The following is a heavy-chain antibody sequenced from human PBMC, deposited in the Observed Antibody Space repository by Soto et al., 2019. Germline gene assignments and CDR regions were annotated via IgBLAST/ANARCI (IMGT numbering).Heavy chain of an antibody. CDR1: GFTFSSYG. CDR3: ARDPLGYCSGGSCYSGPLDY. D-gene: IGHD2-15*01. Sequence: QVPLVESGGGVVQPGRSLRLSCAASGFTFSSYGMHWVRQAPGKGLEWVAVIWYDGSNKYYADSVKGRFTISRDNSKNTLYLQMNSLRAEDTAVYYCARDPLGYCSGGSCYSGPLDYWGQGTLVTVSS. V-gene: IGHV3-33*01. CDR2: IWYDGSNK. J-gene: IGHJ4*02.